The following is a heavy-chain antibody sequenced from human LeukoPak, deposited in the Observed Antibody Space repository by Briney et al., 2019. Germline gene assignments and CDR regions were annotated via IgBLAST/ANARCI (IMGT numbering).Heavy chain of an antibody. CDR1: GFTFSDYY. V-gene: IGHV3-11*04. J-gene: IGHJ6*03. D-gene: IGHD6-19*01. CDR2: ISSSGSTI. CDR3: ARGAVAGTYYYYYYMDV. Sequence: GGSLGLSCAASGFTFSDYYMSWIRQAPGKGLEWVSYISSSGSTIYYADSVKGRFTISRDNAKNSLYLQMNSLRAEDTAVYYCARGAVAGTYYYYYYMDVWGKGTTVTVSS.